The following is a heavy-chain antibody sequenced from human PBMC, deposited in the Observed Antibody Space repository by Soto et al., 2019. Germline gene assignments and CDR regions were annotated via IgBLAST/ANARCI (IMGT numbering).Heavy chain of an antibody. Sequence: PGGSLRLSCEVSGLTYSTAWMHWVRQAPGRGLVWVSSINRDGSVTNYADSVKGRFTISRDSAEKTLYLQINSLRADDTGVYYCAREDIVVGPSMRIWGQGTTVTVSS. V-gene: IGHV3-74*01. CDR3: AREDIVVGPSMRI. CDR2: INRDGSVT. CDR1: GLTYSTAW. D-gene: IGHD2-2*01. J-gene: IGHJ6*02.